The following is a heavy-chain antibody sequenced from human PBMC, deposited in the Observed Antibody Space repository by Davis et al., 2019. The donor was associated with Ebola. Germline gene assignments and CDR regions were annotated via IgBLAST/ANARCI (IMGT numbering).Heavy chain of an antibody. CDR3: ARGLAEDIVVVVAATLSWFDP. CDR1: GSTFSSYS. J-gene: IGHJ5*02. Sequence: GGSLRLSFAASGSTFSSYSMNWVPQAPGKGLEWVSSISSSISYIYYAASVKGRFTISRDNAKNSLYLQMNSLRAEDTAVYYCARGLAEDIVVVVAATLSWFDPWGQGTLVTVSS. V-gene: IGHV3-21*01. CDR2: ISSSISYI. D-gene: IGHD2-15*01.